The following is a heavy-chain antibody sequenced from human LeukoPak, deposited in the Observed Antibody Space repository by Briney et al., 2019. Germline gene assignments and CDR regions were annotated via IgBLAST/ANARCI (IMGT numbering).Heavy chain of an antibody. CDR2: IYHSGST. CDR1: GGSISSSNW. V-gene: IGHV4-4*02. J-gene: IGHJ4*02. D-gene: IGHD6-13*01. Sequence: SETLSLTCAVSGGSISSSNWWGWVRQPPGKGLEWIGEIYHSGSTNYNPSLKSRVTMSVDKSKNQFSLKLYSVTAADTAVYYCARVPNSSLDYWGQGTLVTVSS. CDR3: ARVPNSSLDY.